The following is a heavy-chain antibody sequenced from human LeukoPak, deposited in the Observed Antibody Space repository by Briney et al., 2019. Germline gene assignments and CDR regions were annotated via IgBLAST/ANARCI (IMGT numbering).Heavy chain of an antibody. Sequence: PSETLSLTCTVSGGSISSSSYYWGWIRQPPGKGLEWIGSIYYSGSTYYNPSLKSRVTISVDTSKNQFSLKLSSVTAADTAVYYCAGTILKGIAVFSSSGATDAFDIWGQGTMVTVSS. CDR3: AGTILKGIAVFSSSGATDAFDI. J-gene: IGHJ3*02. CDR1: GGSISSSSYY. V-gene: IGHV4-39*01. CDR2: IYYSGST. D-gene: IGHD6-19*01.